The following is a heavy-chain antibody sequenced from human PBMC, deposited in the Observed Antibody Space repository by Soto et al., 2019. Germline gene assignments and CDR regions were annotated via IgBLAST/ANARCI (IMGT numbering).Heavy chain of an antibody. CDR2: TYYRSKWYN. Sequence: SHTGSLTYDIPGYSVASNSAAWNGIKQSPSRGLEWLGRTYYRSKWYNDYAVSVKSRITINPDTSKNQFSLQLNSVTPEDTAVYYCARERFGGVVVAAYNWFDPWGQGTLVTVSS. J-gene: IGHJ5*02. CDR1: GYSVASNSAA. V-gene: IGHV6-1*01. CDR3: ARERFGGVVVAAYNWFDP. D-gene: IGHD2-15*01.